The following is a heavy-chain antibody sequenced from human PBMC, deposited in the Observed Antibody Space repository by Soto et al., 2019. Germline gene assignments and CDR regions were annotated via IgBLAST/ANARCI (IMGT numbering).Heavy chain of an antibody. J-gene: IGHJ6*02. CDR1: GFTFSNYA. D-gene: IGHD6-19*01. V-gene: IGHV3-23*01. Sequence: PVGSLRLSCAASGFTFSNYAMTWVRQAPGKGLEWVSGISGGGNSTYYADSVKGRFTISRDNSKNALYLQMNSLRAEDTAVYYCAKTESSGWSTHYGMDVWGQGTTVTVSS. CDR2: ISGGGNST. CDR3: AKTESSGWSTHYGMDV.